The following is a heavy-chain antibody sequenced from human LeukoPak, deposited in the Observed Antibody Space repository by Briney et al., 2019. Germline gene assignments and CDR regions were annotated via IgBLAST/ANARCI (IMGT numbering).Heavy chain of an antibody. V-gene: IGHV3-11*06. Sequence: SGGSLRLSCAASGFTFSDYYMSWIRQAPRQGLEWISYISHNTIYTNYADSVKGRFTIARDNAKISLYLQMNSLRAEDTAVYYCASGAYGDYSFFESWGRGTLVAVSS. CDR1: GFTFSDYY. CDR3: ASGAYGDYSFFES. D-gene: IGHD4-17*01. CDR2: ISHNTIYT. J-gene: IGHJ4*02.